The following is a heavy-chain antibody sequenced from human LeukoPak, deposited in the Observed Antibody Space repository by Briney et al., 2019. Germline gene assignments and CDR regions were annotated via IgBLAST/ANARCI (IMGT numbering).Heavy chain of an antibody. CDR2: ISSDSDSI. Sequence: GWSLRHSCTSSRFTFSHYAMNWVRQAPGKGLEWVSIISSDSDSIHYVDSLKDRFTITRDNSKNTLFLQMNSLRAEDTAIYYYWKKYGLPTTTERSIQYWGQGTLVTVSS. CDR1: RFTFSHYA. J-gene: IGHJ4*02. D-gene: IGHD1-26*01. V-gene: IGHV3-23*01. CDR3: WKKYGLPTTTERSIQY.